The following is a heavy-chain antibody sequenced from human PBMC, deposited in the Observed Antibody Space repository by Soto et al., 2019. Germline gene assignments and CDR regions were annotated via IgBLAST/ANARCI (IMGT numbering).Heavy chain of an antibody. Sequence: PGGSLRLSCAASGFTFSSYAMSWVRQAPGKGLEWVSAISGSGGSTYYADSVKGRFTISRDNSKNTLYLQMNSLRAEDTAVYYCAKDQCSSTSCYDGYNWFDSWGQGPLVTVS. CDR3: AKDQCSSTSCYDGYNWFDS. D-gene: IGHD2-2*01. J-gene: IGHJ5*01. CDR2: ISGSGGST. V-gene: IGHV3-23*01. CDR1: GFTFSSYA.